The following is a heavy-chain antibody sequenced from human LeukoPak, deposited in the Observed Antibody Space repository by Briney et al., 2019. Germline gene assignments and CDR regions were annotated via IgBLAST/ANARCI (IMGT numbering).Heavy chain of an antibody. CDR3: ARESPYGSGYDY. J-gene: IGHJ4*02. Sequence: PSGTLSLTCTVSGGSISSSLYHWGWIRQSPGKNLEWLGSIYYTGTTHYNPSLKSRVTISVDTSKNQFSLKLSSVTAADTAVYYCARESPYGSGYDYWGQGTLVTVS. CDR2: IYYTGTT. CDR1: GGSISSSLYH. D-gene: IGHD3-10*01. V-gene: IGHV4-39*07.